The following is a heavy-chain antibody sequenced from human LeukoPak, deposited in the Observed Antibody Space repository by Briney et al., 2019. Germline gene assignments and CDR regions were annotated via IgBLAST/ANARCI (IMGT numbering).Heavy chain of an antibody. CDR2: IDHSGNT. V-gene: IGHV4-59*08. Sequence: SETLSLTCTVSGASIRRFHWSWIRQPPGKGLEWIGYIDHSGNTKYNPSLKRRVTISVDTSKTQFSLTLSSVTAADTAVYFCAPSTGWPGFDFWGQGALVTVSS. CDR1: GASIRRFH. J-gene: IGHJ4*02. CDR3: APSTGWPGFDF. D-gene: IGHD2-8*02.